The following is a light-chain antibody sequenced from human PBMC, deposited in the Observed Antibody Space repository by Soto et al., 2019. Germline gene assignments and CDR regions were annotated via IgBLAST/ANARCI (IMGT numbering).Light chain of an antibody. CDR1: SSDVGGYDY. CDR2: DVT. CDR3: TSYSGSSTLVL. V-gene: IGLV2-14*03. J-gene: IGLJ3*02. Sequence: QSALTQPASVSASPGQSITISCTGTSSDVGGYDYVSWYQHSPGKAPKLIIYDVTSRPSGVSDRFSGSKSGNTASLTISGLQSEDEADYYCTSYSGSSTLVLFGGGTKLTVL.